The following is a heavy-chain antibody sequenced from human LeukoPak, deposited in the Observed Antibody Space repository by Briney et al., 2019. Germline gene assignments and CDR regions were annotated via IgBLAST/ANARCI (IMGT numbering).Heavy chain of an antibody. Sequence: PGGSLRLSCAASGFTFSTYSMNWVRQAPGKGLEWVSSISSSSSYKYYADSVKGRFTISRDNAKNSLFLQMSSLRAEDMAVYYCARDGHGAVAGFDYWGQGTLVTVSS. V-gene: IGHV3-21*01. J-gene: IGHJ4*02. CDR1: GFTFSTYS. CDR3: ARDGHGAVAGFDY. D-gene: IGHD6-19*01. CDR2: ISSSSSYK.